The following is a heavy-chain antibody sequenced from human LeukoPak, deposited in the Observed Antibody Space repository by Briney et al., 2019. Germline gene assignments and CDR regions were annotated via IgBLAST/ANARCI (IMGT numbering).Heavy chain of an antibody. V-gene: IGHV4-59*08. Sequence: PGGSLRLSCAASGFTVSTNYMSWVRQAPGKGLEWIGYIYYSGSTNYNPSLKSRVTISVDTSKNQFSLKLSSVTAADTAVYYCARHVGKLVQYWYFDLWGRGTLVTVSS. CDR1: GFTVSTNY. CDR3: ARHVGKLVQYWYFDL. J-gene: IGHJ2*01. CDR2: IYYSGST. D-gene: IGHD6-6*01.